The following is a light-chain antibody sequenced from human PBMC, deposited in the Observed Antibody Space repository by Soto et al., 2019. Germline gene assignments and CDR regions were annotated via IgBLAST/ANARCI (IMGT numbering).Light chain of an antibody. V-gene: IGLV2-11*01. CDR3: CSYAGSYSYV. CDR1: GGDIGAYNY. Sequence: QSALTQPASVSGSLGQSITLSCTGSGGDIGAYNYVSWYQQHPGKAPKLIIYDVSKRPSGVPDRFSGSKSGNTASLTISGLQAEDEADYYCCSYAGSYSYVFGTGTKLTVL. CDR2: DVS. J-gene: IGLJ1*01.